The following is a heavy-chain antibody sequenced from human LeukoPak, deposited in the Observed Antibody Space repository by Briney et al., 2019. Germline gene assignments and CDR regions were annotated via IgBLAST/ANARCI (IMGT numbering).Heavy chain of an antibody. V-gene: IGHV4-4*02. J-gene: IGHJ3*02. CDR1: GGSISSSNW. Sequence: PSETLSLTCAVSGGSISSSNWWSWVRQPPGKGLEWIGEINHSGSTNYNPSLKSRVTISVDTSKNQFSLKLSSVTAADTAVYYCAREGGTRHTFDIWGQGTMVTVSS. D-gene: IGHD1/OR15-1a*01. CDR3: AREGGTRHTFDI. CDR2: INHSGST.